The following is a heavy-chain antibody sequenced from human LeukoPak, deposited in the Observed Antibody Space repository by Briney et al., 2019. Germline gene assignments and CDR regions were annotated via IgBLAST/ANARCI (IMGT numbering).Heavy chain of an antibody. D-gene: IGHD3/OR15-3a*01. V-gene: IGHV4-38-2*02. Sequence: SETLSLTCTVSGYSISSGYYWGWIRQPPGKGLEWIGSIYHSGSTYYNPSVTSRVTISVDTSKNQFSLKLSSVTAADTAVYYCARSPRRGFGPSYDYWGQGTLVTVSS. J-gene: IGHJ4*02. CDR2: IYHSGST. CDR3: ARSPRRGFGPSYDY. CDR1: GYSISSGYY.